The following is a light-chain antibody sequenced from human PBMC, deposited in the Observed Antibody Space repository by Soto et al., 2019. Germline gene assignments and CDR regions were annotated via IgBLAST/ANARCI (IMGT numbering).Light chain of an antibody. V-gene: IGKV3-15*01. CDR1: QSVSSN. CDR3: QQYHKWPPLT. Sequence: EIVMTQSPATLSVSPGERATLSCRASQSVSSNLAWYQQRPGQAPRLLIYDASTRATGIPARFSGSGSGTEFTLSIGSLQSEDVAVYYCQQYHKWPPLTFGGGTKVEI. CDR2: DAS. J-gene: IGKJ4*01.